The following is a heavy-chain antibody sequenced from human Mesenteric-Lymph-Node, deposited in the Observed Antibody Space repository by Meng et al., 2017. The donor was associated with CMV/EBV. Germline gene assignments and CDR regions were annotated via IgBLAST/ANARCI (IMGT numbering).Heavy chain of an antibody. CDR2: IYYSGST. D-gene: IGHD2-8*02. J-gene: IGHJ6*02. Sequence: SETLSLTCTVSGGSISSGDYYWSWIRQPPGKGLEWIGYIYYSGSTYYNPSLKSRVTISLDTSKNQFSLRLSSVTAADTAVYYCARDTGGDYAMDVWGQGTTVTVSS. CDR1: GGSISSGDYY. V-gene: IGHV4-30-4*08. CDR3: ARDTGGDYAMDV.